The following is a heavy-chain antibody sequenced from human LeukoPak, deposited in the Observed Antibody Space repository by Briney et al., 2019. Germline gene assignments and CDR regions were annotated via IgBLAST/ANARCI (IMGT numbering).Heavy chain of an antibody. D-gene: IGHD4-17*01. Sequence: SETLSLTCAVSGDSSSSHYWTWIRQPPGRRLEWIGYISYIGTTNYNPSLKSRVTISIDTSKNQFSLKLSSVTTADTAVYYCARDLVTVTKGFDIWGLGTMVSVSS. V-gene: IGHV4-59*11. CDR2: ISYIGTT. CDR1: GDSSSSHY. J-gene: IGHJ3*02. CDR3: ARDLVTVTKGFDI.